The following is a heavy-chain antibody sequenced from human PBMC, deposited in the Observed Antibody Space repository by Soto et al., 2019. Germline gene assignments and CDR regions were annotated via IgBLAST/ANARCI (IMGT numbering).Heavy chain of an antibody. J-gene: IGHJ4*02. CDR2: ISSSSSTI. Sequence: VGSVRLSCAASGFTFSSYSMNWVRQAPGKGLEWVSYISSSSSTIYYADSVKGRFTISRDNAKNSLYLQMNSLRDEDTAVYYCASSDYYDSSGYYEGVVYWGQGTLVTVSS. CDR1: GFTFSSYS. D-gene: IGHD3-22*01. CDR3: ASSDYYDSSGYYEGVVY. V-gene: IGHV3-48*02.